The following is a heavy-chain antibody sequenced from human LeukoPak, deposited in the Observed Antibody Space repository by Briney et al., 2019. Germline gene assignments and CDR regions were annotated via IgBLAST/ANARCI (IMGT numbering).Heavy chain of an antibody. J-gene: IGHJ4*01. CDR2: IIGNAAAT. D-gene: IGHD1-26*01. Sequence: GGSLRLSCAASGFTFRTYAMSWVRQAPGEGLEWVSGIIGNAAATYYADSVKGRFTISRDNSKNTVYLQMNSLRAEDTAIYYCAKDRVPDRAWEIDYWGQGTLVTVSS. CDR1: GFTFRTYA. V-gene: IGHV3-23*01. CDR3: AKDRVPDRAWEIDY.